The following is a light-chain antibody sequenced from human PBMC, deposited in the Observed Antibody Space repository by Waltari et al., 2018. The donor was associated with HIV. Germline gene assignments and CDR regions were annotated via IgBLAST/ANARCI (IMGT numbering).Light chain of an antibody. CDR1: NSDIGTYNY. CDR2: EVN. Sequence: QSALTQPASVSGSPGQSITISCTGTNSDIGTYNYVSWYQQQSGTAPRLLISEVNNRPSGVSNRFSGSKAGNTASLSISGLQAEDEGKYYCSSYTATKILVFGGGTDVTVL. CDR3: SSYTATKILV. J-gene: IGLJ2*01. V-gene: IGLV2-14*03.